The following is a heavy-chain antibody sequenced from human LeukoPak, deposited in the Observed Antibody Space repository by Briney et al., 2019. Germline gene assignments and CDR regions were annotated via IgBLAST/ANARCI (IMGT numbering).Heavy chain of an antibody. Sequence: SETLSLTCTVSGGSIRSYYWSWIRQPPGKGLEWIGYIYYSGSTNYNPSLKGRVTISVDTSKNQFSLKLSSVTAADTAVYYCARVSMTAVSYYFDYWGQGTPVTVSS. D-gene: IGHD4-11*01. CDR2: IYYSGST. CDR1: GGSIRSYY. J-gene: IGHJ4*02. V-gene: IGHV4-59*01. CDR3: ARVSMTAVSYYFDY.